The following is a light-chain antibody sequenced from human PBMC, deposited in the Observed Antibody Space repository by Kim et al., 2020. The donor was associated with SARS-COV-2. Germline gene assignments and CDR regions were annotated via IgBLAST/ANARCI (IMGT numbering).Light chain of an antibody. CDR2: SKN. CDR1: STRSYC. CDR3: TSRDSSNSHWV. J-gene: IGLJ3*02. V-gene: IGLV3-19*01. Sequence: TCQEDSTRSYCASCNQKTQGLSPVLVIYSKNNRPSEIQDRLSGSSSANTASLTITGAQAKDAAVYYCTSRDSSNSHWVFGGGTQLTVL.